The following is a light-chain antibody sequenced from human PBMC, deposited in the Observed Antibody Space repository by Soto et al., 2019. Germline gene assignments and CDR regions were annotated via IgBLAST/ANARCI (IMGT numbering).Light chain of an antibody. V-gene: IGLV4-69*01. CDR3: QTWGTTIV. CDR1: SGHSSYA. J-gene: IGLJ2*01. CDR2: LNSDGSH. Sequence: QLVLTQSPSASASLGASVKLTCTLSSGHSSYAIAWHQQQPEKGPRYLMKLNSDGSHSKGDGIPDRFSGSSSGAERYLTISSLQSEDEADYYCQTWGTTIVLGGGTKLTVL.